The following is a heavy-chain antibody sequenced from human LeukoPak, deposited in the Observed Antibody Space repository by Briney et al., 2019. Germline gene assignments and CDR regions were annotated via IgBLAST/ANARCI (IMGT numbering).Heavy chain of an antibody. CDR3: ARVRAGTIVVVPAATGYYFDY. Sequence: GASVKVSCTASGYTFTGYYMHWVRQAPGQGLEWMGRINPNSSGTNYAQKFQGRVTMTRDTSISTAYMELSRLRSDDTAVYYCARVRAGTIVVVPAATGYYFDYWGQGTLVTVSS. CDR2: INPNSSGT. J-gene: IGHJ4*02. D-gene: IGHD2-2*01. CDR1: GYTFTGYY. V-gene: IGHV1-2*06.